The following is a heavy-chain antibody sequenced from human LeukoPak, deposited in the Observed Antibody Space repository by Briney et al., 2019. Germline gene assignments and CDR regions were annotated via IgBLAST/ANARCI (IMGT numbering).Heavy chain of an antibody. V-gene: IGHV3-23*01. CDR3: AKDVWFGESYYFDY. Sequence: PGGSLRLSCAASGFTFSSYAMSWVRQAPGKGLEWVSAISGSGGSTYYADSVKGRFTISRDNSKNTLYLQTNSLRAEDTAVYYCAKDVWFGESYYFDYWGQGTLVTVSS. CDR2: ISGSGGST. D-gene: IGHD3-10*01. CDR1: GFTFSSYA. J-gene: IGHJ4*02.